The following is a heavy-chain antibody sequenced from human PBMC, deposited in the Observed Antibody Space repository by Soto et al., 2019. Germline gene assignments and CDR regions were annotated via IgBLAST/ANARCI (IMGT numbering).Heavy chain of an antibody. J-gene: IGHJ4*02. CDR1: GFTFSGFD. D-gene: IGHD2-15*01. CDR2: IGTAGDT. V-gene: IGHV3-13*01. Sequence: SCEASGFTFSGFDMHWVRQPTGKGLEWVSTIGTAGDTYYAVSVKGRFTISRDNAKNSLSLQMNSLRAGDTAVYFCARGQEVGAHFFDSWGQGTQVTVSS. CDR3: ARGQEVGAHFFDS.